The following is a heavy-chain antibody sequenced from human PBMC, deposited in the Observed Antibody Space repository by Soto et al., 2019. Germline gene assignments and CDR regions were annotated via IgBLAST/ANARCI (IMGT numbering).Heavy chain of an antibody. Sequence: EVHLVESGGGLVQPGGSLRLSCEASGVTVNNCFMTWVRQAPGKGLEWVSTISDGGSTYYADSVNGRFIFSRDSSRNTVYLQINSLSAWDTAVYYCARDTLGGAYDFCHGGQRTLVTVSS. CDR2: ISDGGST. J-gene: IGHJ4*02. D-gene: IGHD3-3*01. CDR3: ARDTLGGAYDFCH. CDR1: GVTVNNCF. V-gene: IGHV3-66*01.